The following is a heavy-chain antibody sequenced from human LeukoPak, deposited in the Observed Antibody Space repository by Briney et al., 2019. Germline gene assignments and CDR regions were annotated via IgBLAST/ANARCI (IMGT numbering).Heavy chain of an antibody. CDR1: GGSISSGDYY. CDR2: IYYIGTT. J-gene: IGHJ4*02. D-gene: IGHD4-23*01. V-gene: IGHV4-31*03. CDR3: ARYGGNAHDY. Sequence: PSETLSLTCTVSGGSISSGDYYWSWIRQHPGKGLEWIGHIYYIGTTYYNPSLKSRVTISVDTSKQQFSLKLSSVTAADTAVYYCARYGGNAHDYWGQGTLVTVSS.